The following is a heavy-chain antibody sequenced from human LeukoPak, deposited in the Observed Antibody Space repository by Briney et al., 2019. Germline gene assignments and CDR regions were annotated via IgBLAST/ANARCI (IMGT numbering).Heavy chain of an antibody. CDR3: AKRRGQWLTVDAFDI. Sequence: ASVKVSCKASGDTFTGYYMHWVRQAPGQGLEWMGWINPNSGGTNYAEKFQGRVTMTRDTSISTAYMELSRLRSDDTAVYYCAKRRGQWLTVDAFDIWGQGTMVTVSS. V-gene: IGHV1-2*02. CDR2: INPNSGGT. J-gene: IGHJ3*02. CDR1: GDTFTGYY. D-gene: IGHD6-19*01.